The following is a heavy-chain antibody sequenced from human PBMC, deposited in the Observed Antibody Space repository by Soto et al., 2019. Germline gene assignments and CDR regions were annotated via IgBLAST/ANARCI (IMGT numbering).Heavy chain of an antibody. J-gene: IGHJ6*04. V-gene: IGHV5-51*01. CDR1: GDNFNRYW. Sequence: PGESLKISCKGSGDNFNRYWIGWVRQMPGKGLEWMGIIWPGDSETRYSPSFQGQVIISVDKSINTVHLQWSSLKASDTAIYYCARQSGMDVRGKGTTVTVSS. CDR3: ARQSGMDV. CDR2: IWPGDSET.